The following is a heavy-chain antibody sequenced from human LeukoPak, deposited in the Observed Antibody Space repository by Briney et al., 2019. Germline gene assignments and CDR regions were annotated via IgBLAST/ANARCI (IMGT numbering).Heavy chain of an antibody. D-gene: IGHD2-2*01. J-gene: IGHJ5*02. CDR1: GGSISSSSYY. V-gene: IGHV4-39*07. Sequence: PSETLSLTCTVSGGSISSSSYYWGWIRQPPGKGLEWIGSIYYSGSTYYNPSLKSRVTISVDTSKNQFSLKLSSVTAADTAVYYCARERWDSVPAAMRAFDPWGQGTLVTVSS. CDR2: IYYSGST. CDR3: ARERWDSVPAAMRAFDP.